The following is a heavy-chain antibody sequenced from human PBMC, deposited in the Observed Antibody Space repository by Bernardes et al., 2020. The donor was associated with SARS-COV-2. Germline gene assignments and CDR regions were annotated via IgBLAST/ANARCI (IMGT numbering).Heavy chain of an antibody. Sequence: SETLSLTCAVYGGSFSDYFWSWVRQPPGKGLEWIGEINHSGISNYNPSLKSRLTISVDTPKSQLSLKLTSVTAADTAVYYCARGDCRGRSCYPNRFDPWGQGTLVTVSS. CDR3: ARGDCRGRSCYPNRFDP. D-gene: IGHD2-15*01. CDR1: GGSFSDYF. CDR2: INHSGIS. V-gene: IGHV4-34*01. J-gene: IGHJ5*02.